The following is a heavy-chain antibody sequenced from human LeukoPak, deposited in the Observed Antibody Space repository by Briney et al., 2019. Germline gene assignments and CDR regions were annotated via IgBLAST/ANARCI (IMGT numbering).Heavy chain of an antibody. CDR2: ISSSSRYI. J-gene: IGHJ4*02. CDR3: GRDSDGSCWYSGYFDY. V-gene: IGHV3-21*01. D-gene: IGHD6-13*01. Sequence: GGSLRLSCAASGFTFSSYSMNWVRQAPGKGLEWVSSISSSSRYIYHTDSVKGRFTISRDNAKNSLYLQMRSLRAEETAVYYCGRDSDGSCWYSGYFDYWGQGTLVTVSS. CDR1: GFTFSSYS.